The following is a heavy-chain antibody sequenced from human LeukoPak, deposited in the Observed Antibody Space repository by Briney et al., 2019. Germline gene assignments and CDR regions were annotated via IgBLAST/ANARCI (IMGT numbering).Heavy chain of an antibody. CDR2: ITSSGSYI. CDR1: GFTFSNYS. J-gene: IGHJ4*02. CDR3: ARAEALKFRDFDY. Sequence: GGSLRLSCAASGFTFSNYSMNWVRQAPGKGLEWVSSITSSGSYIYYADSVKGRFTISRDNARNSLYLQMNSLRAEDTAIYYCARAEALKFRDFDYWGQGALVTVSS. V-gene: IGHV3-21*01.